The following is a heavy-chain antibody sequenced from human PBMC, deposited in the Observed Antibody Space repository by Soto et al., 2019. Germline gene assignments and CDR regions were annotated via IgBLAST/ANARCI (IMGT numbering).Heavy chain of an antibody. Sequence: GESLKISCMTSGYRFSAYWIAWVRQRPGKGLEWMGIIYPGDFDTRYSPSFEGQVTISVDRSTNTAHLQWSSLKASDTAIYYCARRPQKAYDPIDYWGQGTLVTVSS. CDR1: GYRFSAYW. D-gene: IGHD1-1*01. CDR3: ARRPQKAYDPIDY. CDR2: IYPGDFDT. J-gene: IGHJ4*02. V-gene: IGHV5-51*01.